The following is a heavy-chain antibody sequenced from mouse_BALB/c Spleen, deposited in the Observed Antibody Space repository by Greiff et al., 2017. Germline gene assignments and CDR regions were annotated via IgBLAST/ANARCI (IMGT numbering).Heavy chain of an antibody. D-gene: IGHD2-1*01. CDR1: GFSLTSYG. CDR3: ARDNYGNHGNYAMDY. V-gene: IGHV2-9*02. J-gene: IGHJ4*01. Sequence: VQLVESGPGLVAPSQSLSITCTVSGFSLTSYGVHWVRQPPGKGLEWLGVIWAGGSTNYNSALMSRLSISKDNSKSQVFLKMNSLQTDDTAMYYCARDNYGNHGNYAMDYWGQGTSVTVSS. CDR2: IWAGGST.